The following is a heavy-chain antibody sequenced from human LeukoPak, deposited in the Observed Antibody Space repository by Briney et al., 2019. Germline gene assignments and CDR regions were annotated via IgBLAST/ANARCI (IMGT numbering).Heavy chain of an antibody. D-gene: IGHD2-2*01. J-gene: IGHJ5*02. CDR2: IIPIFGTA. CDR1: GGTFSSYA. Sequence: GSSVKVSCKASGGTFSSYAISWVRQAPGQGLEWMGGIIPIFGTANYAQKFQGRVTITTDESMSTAYMELSSLRSEDTAVYYCARVFHGRSLPGVVPAAIFRAGGFDPWGQGTLVTASS. V-gene: IGHV1-69*05. CDR3: ARVFHGRSLPGVVPAAIFRAGGFDP.